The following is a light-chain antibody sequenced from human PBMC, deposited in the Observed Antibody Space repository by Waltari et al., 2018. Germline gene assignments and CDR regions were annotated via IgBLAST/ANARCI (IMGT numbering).Light chain of an antibody. CDR3: SSYTSSSPNYV. V-gene: IGLV2-14*03. J-gene: IGLJ1*01. Sequence: QSALTQPASVSGSPGQSITISCTGTSIDVGGYNSVPRYQQHPDKAPKLMIYDVSNRPSGVSNRFSGSKSGNTASLTISGLQADDEADYYCSSYTSSSPNYVFGTVTKVTVL. CDR2: DVS. CDR1: SIDVGGYNS.